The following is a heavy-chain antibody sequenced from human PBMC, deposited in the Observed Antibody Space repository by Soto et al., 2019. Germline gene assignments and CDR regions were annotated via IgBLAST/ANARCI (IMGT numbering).Heavy chain of an antibody. CDR1: GFTFSSYW. CDR2: INSDGSST. J-gene: IGHJ6*03. V-gene: IGHV3-74*01. D-gene: IGHD3-3*01. Sequence: GGSLRLSCAASGFTFSSYWMHWVRQAPGKGLVWVSRINSDGSSTSYADSVKGRFTISRDNAKNTPYLQMNSLRAEDTAVYYCARSDFWSGYYNYYYYYYMDVWGKGTTVTVSS. CDR3: ARSDFWSGYYNYYYYYYMDV.